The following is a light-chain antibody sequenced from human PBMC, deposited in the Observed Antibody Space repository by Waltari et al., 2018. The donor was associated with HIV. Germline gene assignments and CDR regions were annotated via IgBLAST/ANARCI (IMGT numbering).Light chain of an antibody. J-gene: IGLJ2*01. CDR3: CSYAGNYRV. V-gene: IGLV2-11*01. CDR2: EVP. Sequence: QSALTQPRSVSGSPGQSVTISCTGTSGDIGFYDYVSWFQHPPGKAPKLIIDEVPKRPSGVPDRFSGSKSGNTATLTITGLQAEDEADYYCCSYAGNYRVFGGGTKLTVL. CDR1: SGDIGFYDY.